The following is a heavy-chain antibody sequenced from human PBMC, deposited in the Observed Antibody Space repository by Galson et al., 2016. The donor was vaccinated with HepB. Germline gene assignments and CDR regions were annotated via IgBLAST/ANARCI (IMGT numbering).Heavy chain of an antibody. J-gene: IGHJ5*02. V-gene: IGHV3-48*02. Sequence: SLRLSCAVSGSTSSAESRNWVRQSPGRGLEWISYISITYGTIHYADSVKGRFTISRDTANNSFYLQMDSLRDEDTAIYYCAKGYQWEHGVRLDPSGQGTLRPVSS. D-gene: IGHD1-26*01. CDR2: ISITYGTI. CDR3: AKGYQWEHGVRLDP. CDR1: GSTSSAES.